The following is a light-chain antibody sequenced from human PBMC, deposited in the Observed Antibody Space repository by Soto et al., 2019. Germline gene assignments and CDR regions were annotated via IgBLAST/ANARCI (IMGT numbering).Light chain of an antibody. CDR2: GNK. CDR1: SSNIGAGYD. Sequence: QSVLTQPPSVSGAPGQRVTISCTGRSSNIGAGYDVHWYQQRPGTAPKLLIYGNKNRPSGVPDRFSGSKSGTSASLAITGLQAEDEADYYCQSYDSSLGVSYVFGTGTKVTVL. J-gene: IGLJ1*01. V-gene: IGLV1-40*01. CDR3: QSYDSSLGVSYV.